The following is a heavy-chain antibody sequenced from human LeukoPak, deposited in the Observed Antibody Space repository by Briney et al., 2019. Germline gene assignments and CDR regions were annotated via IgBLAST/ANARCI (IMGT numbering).Heavy chain of an antibody. CDR3: ASIRPEYYYDSSGSYYYMDV. J-gene: IGHJ6*03. CDR1: GFTFSSYS. V-gene: IGHV3-21*01. D-gene: IGHD3-22*01. Sequence: GGSLRLSCAASGFTFSSYSMNWVRQAPGKGLEWVSSISSSSSYIYYADSVKGRFTISRDNAKNSLYLQMNSLRAEDTAVYYCASIRPEYYYDSSGSYYYMDVWGKGTTVTVSS. CDR2: ISSSSSYI.